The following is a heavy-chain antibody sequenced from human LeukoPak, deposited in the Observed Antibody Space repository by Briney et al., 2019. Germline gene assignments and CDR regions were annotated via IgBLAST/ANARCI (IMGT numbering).Heavy chain of an antibody. CDR2: ISAYNGNT. V-gene: IGHV1-18*01. Sequence: GASVKVSCKASGYTFTSYGISWVRQAPGQGLEWMGWISAYNGNTNYAQKLQGTVTMTTDTSTSTAYMELRSLRSDDTAVYYCARDRFGVLRYFDWLLILDYWGQGTLVTVSS. J-gene: IGHJ4*02. CDR1: GYTFTSYG. D-gene: IGHD3-9*01. CDR3: ARDRFGVLRYFDWLLILDY.